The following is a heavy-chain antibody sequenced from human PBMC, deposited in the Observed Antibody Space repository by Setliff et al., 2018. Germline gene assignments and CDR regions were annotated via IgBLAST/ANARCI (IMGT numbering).Heavy chain of an antibody. V-gene: IGHV1-3*01. CDR1: GYTFTSYA. J-gene: IGHJ4*02. Sequence: ASVKVSCKASGYTFTSYAMHWVRQAPGQRLEWMGWINAGNGNTKYSQKFQGRVTITTDESTSTAYMELSSLRSEDTAVYYCARGVAGYFDYWGQGTLVTVSS. D-gene: IGHD6-19*01. CDR3: ARGVAGYFDY. CDR2: INAGNGNT.